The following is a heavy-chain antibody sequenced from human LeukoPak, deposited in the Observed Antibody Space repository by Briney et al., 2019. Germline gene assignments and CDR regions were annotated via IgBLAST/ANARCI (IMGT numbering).Heavy chain of an antibody. Sequence: GGSLRLSCAASGFTFSSYSMNWVRQAPGKGLEWVSSISSSSSYIYYADSVKGRFTISRDNAKNSLYLQMNSLGAEDTAVYYCARDLFSSSSDGEYYFDYWGQGTLVTVSS. V-gene: IGHV3-21*01. D-gene: IGHD6-6*01. J-gene: IGHJ4*02. CDR3: ARDLFSSSSDGEYYFDY. CDR2: ISSSSSYI. CDR1: GFTFSSYS.